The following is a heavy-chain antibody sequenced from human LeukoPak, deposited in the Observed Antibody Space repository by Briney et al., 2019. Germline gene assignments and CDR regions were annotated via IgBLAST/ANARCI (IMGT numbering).Heavy chain of an antibody. D-gene: IGHD6-19*01. J-gene: IGHJ5*02. CDR2: MNPNSGNT. CDR3: ARGRGSGHKENWFDP. CDR1: GYTFTTYD. V-gene: IGHV1-8*01. Sequence: ASVKVSCKASGYTFTTYDINWVRQATGQGLEWMGWMNPNSGNTGYAQKFQGRVTMTRNTSISTAYMELSSLRSEDTAVYYCARGRGSGHKENWFDPWGQGTLVAVSS.